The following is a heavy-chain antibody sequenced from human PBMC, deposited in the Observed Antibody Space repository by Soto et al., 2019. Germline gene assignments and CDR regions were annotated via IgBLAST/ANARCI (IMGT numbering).Heavy chain of an antibody. J-gene: IGHJ3*02. CDR1: GGSMSGYY. CDR2: IYDSGTT. D-gene: IGHD2-21*02. CDR3: ARVYHIVVVPAIRGAFDI. Sequence: QVQLQESGPGLEEASETLSLTCTVSGGSMSGYYWSWIRQPPGKGLEWMGFIYDSGTTNYNPTLRSRGAISIDTFKNQFSLKLNSVTAADTAVYYCARVYHIVVVPAIRGAFDIWGQGTMITVSS. V-gene: IGHV4-59*01.